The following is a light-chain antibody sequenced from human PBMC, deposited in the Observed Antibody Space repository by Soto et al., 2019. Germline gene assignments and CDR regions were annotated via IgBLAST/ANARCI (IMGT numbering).Light chain of an antibody. J-gene: IGKJ4*01. CDR3: QQTSSFPLT. Sequence: IQMTQSPFSVSASVGDRVTITCRASQGISSWLAWYQQKPGKSPTLLIYKASNLQTGIPSRFSGSGSGTDFTLNISSLQPEDFAIYYCQQTSSFPLTLGGGTKVDIK. CDR1: QGISSW. CDR2: KAS. V-gene: IGKV1-12*01.